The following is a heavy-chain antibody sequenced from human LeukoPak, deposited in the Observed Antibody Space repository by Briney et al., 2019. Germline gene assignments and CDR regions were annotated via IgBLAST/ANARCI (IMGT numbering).Heavy chain of an antibody. CDR1: GGSISSYY. J-gene: IGHJ1*01. CDR3: AFIAAAGTKYFQH. CDR2: IYYSGST. D-gene: IGHD6-13*01. Sequence: SETLSLTCTVSGGSISSYYWSWIRQPPGKGLEWIGYIYYSGSTNYNPSLKSRVTISVDRSKNQFSLKLSSVTAADTAVYYCAFIAAAGTKYFQHWGQGTLVTVSS. V-gene: IGHV4-59*12.